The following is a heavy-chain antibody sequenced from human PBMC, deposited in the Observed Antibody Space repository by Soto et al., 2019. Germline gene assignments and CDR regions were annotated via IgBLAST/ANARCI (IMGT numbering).Heavy chain of an antibody. CDR3: ARAYYDFWSGYYSPFDY. Sequence: QVQLVQSGAEVKKPGASVKVSCKASGSTFTSYDINWVRQATGQGLEWMGWMNPNSDNTGYAQKFQGRVTMTRNTSVSTAYMELSSLRSEDTDVYYCARAYYDFWSGYYSPFDYWGQGTLVTVSS. D-gene: IGHD3-3*01. CDR1: GSTFTSYD. J-gene: IGHJ4*02. V-gene: IGHV1-8*01. CDR2: MNPNSDNT.